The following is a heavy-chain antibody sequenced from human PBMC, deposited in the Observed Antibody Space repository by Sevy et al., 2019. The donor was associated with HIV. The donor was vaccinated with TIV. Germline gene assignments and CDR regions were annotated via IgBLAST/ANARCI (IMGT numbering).Heavy chain of an antibody. CDR2: ISGSGGST. V-gene: IGHV3-23*01. CDR3: AKNPGVGSYYYMDV. J-gene: IGHJ6*03. D-gene: IGHD1-26*01. Sequence: GGSLRLSCAASGFTFSSYAMSWVRQAPGKGLEWVSSISGSGGSTYYADSLKGQFTISRDNSKNTLYLQVYSLRVEDTAVYCCAKNPGVGSYYYMDVWGKGTTVTVSS. CDR1: GFTFSSYA.